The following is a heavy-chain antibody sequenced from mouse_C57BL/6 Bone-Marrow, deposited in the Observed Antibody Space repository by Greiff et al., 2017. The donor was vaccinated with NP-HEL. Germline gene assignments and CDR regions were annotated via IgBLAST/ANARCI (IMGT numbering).Heavy chain of an antibody. D-gene: IGHD1-1*01. J-gene: IGHJ1*03. V-gene: IGHV1-52*01. CDR3: ARSSYYGGSYRYFDV. CDR2: IDPSDSET. CDR1: GYTFTSYW. Sequence: QVQLQQPGAELVRPGSSVKLSCKASGYTFTSYWMHWVKQRPIQGLEWIGNIDPSDSETHYNQKFKDKATLTVDKSSSTAYMQLSSLTSEDSAFYYCARSSYYGGSYRYFDVWGTGTTVTVSS.